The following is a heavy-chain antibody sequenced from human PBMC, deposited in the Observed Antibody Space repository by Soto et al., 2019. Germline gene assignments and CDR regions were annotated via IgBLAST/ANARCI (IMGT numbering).Heavy chain of an antibody. D-gene: IGHD3-22*01. CDR1: GFTFSSYS. CDR3: ARGDYYDTSGPFSDAFDI. V-gene: IGHV3-21*01. CDR2: ITSSSSYI. J-gene: IGHJ3*02. Sequence: PGGSLRLSCAASGFTFSSYSINWVRQAPGKGLEWVSSITSSSSYIYYADSVKGRFTISRDNAKNSLYLQMNSLRAEDTAVYYCARGDYYDTSGPFSDAFDIWGQGTMVTVSS.